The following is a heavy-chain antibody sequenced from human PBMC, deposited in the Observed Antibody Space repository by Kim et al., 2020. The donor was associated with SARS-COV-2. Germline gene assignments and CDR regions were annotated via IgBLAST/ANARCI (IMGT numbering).Heavy chain of an antibody. J-gene: IGHJ4*02. CDR3: VKGAWLDY. D-gene: IGHD5-12*01. CDR2: IKRPDDST. V-gene: IGHV3-23*01. Sequence: GGSLRLSCVASGFSFGTFDMCWVRQAPGKGLKWVSVIKRPDDSTYYAESVKGRFTDYRVSARNTLYLQMNSLRAVDTAVYYCVKGAWLDYWGPGTLVTVSS. CDR1: GFSFGTFD.